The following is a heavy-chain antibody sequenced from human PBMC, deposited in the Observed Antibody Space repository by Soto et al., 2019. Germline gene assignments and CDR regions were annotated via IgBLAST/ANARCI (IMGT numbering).Heavy chain of an antibody. CDR1: GFTLRSYS. CDR3: AREYCSGGSCSPPGY. Sequence: PGGSLRLSCAASGFTLRSYSMNWVRQAPGKGLEWVSSISSSSTYMYYADSVKGRFTISRDNAENSLYLQMNSLRAEDTAVYYCAREYCSGGSCSPPGYWGQGTLVTVSS. V-gene: IGHV3-21*01. J-gene: IGHJ4*02. CDR2: ISSSSTYM. D-gene: IGHD2-15*01.